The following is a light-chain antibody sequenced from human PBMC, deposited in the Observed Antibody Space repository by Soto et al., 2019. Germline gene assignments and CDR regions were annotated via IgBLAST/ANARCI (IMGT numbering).Light chain of an antibody. CDR1: QGISSF. Sequence: IPLTQSPSSLSASVGDRVTITCRASQGISSFLAWYQQKPGKAPKLLIYAASTLQSGVPSRFNGSGSGTDFILTISSLQPEDFATYYCLQLNTYPLTFGGGTKVEIK. CDR3: LQLNTYPLT. J-gene: IGKJ4*01. V-gene: IGKV1-9*01. CDR2: AAS.